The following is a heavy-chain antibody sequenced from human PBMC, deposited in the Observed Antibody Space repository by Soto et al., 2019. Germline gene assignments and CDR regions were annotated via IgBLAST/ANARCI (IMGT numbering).Heavy chain of an antibody. CDR2: ISHYGNT. J-gene: IGHJ5*02. CDR1: GGSMRNDDW. D-gene: IGHD2-2*01. V-gene: IGHV4-4*02. Sequence: QVQLQESGPGLVEPSGTLSLTCGVSGGSMRNDDWWSWVRQTPGKGLEWIGEISHYGNTNYNPSLKSRVTMSIDTSKNQFSLKVRSLTVADTAMYYCARNGDCTSGICYVGWFDPWGQGTLVSVSS. CDR3: ARNGDCTSGICYVGWFDP.